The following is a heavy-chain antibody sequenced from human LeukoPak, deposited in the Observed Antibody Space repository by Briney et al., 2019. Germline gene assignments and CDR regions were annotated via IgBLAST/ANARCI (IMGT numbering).Heavy chain of an antibody. J-gene: IGHJ4*02. D-gene: IGHD3-22*01. CDR3: SRAGYNSDSGSYDF. V-gene: IGHV1-2*02. Sequence: ASVKVSRKPSGYTFIDHYLHWVRQAPRQGLEPLGWMDPDTGDTHYPQKFQGRVTMIRDPSSSTAYIELNRLGSDDTAVYYCSRAGYNSDSGSYDFWGLGTLVTVSS. CDR1: GYTFIDHY. CDR2: MDPDTGDT.